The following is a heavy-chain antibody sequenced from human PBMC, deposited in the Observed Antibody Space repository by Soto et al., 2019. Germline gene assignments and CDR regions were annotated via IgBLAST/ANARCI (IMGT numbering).Heavy chain of an antibody. Sequence: GASVKVSCKASGYTFTSYYMHWVRQAPGQGLEWMGIINPSGGSTSYAQKFQGRVTMTRDTSTSTVYMELSSLRSEDTAVYYCAREPSFTASVAASIGMDVWSQGTTVTGS. V-gene: IGHV1-46*01. CDR2: INPSGGST. D-gene: IGHD2-2*02. CDR1: GYTFTSYY. J-gene: IGHJ6*02. CDR3: AREPSFTASVAASIGMDV.